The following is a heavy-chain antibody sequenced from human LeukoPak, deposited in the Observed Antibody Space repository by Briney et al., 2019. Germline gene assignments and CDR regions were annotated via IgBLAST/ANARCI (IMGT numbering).Heavy chain of an antibody. J-gene: IGHJ4*02. CDR3: AKRALGYFDY. CDR2: IWYDGSNK. CDR1: GFTFSSYG. Sequence: PGRSLRLSCAASGFTFSSYGMHWVRQAPGKGLEWVAVIWYDGSNKYYADSVKGRFTISRDNSKNTLYLQMNSPRAEDTAVYYCAKRALGYFDYWGQGTLVTVSS. V-gene: IGHV3-33*06.